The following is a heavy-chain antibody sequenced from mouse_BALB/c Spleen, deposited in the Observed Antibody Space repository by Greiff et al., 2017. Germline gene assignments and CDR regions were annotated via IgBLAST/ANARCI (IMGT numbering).Heavy chain of an antibody. CDR3: ARDDYDGRPWFAY. CDR2: INPYNDGT. J-gene: IGHJ3*01. V-gene: IGHV1-14*01. CDR1: GYTFTSYV. Sequence: VQLKESGPELVKPGASVKMSCKASGYTFTSYVMHWVKQKPGQGLEWIGYINPYNDGTKYNEKFKGKATLTSDKSSSTAYMELSSLTSEDSAVYYCARDDYDGRPWFAYWGQGTLVTVSA. D-gene: IGHD2-4*01.